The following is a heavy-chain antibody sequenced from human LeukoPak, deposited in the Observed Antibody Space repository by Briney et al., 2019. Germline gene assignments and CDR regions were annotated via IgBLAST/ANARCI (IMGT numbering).Heavy chain of an antibody. J-gene: IGHJ3*02. CDR1: GFTFSNYW. Sequence: PGGSLRLSCAASGFTFSNYWMHWVRQAPGKGLVWVSRINSDGSSTSYADSVKGRFTISRDNAKNTLYLQMNSLRAEDTAVYYCARLYSSSWYEDAFDIWGQGTMVTVSP. CDR3: ARLYSSSWYEDAFDI. CDR2: INSDGSST. V-gene: IGHV3-74*01. D-gene: IGHD6-13*01.